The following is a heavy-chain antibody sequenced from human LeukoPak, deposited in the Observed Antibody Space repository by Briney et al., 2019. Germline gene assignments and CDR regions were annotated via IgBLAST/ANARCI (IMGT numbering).Heavy chain of an antibody. V-gene: IGHV4-34*01. CDR3: ARGGYSYGFSY. D-gene: IGHD5-18*01. CDR2: INHSGST. CDR1: GGSISGYY. Sequence: SETLSLTCTVSGGSISGYYWSWIRQPPGKGLEWIGEINHSGSTNYNPSLKSRVTISVDTSKNQFSLKLSSVTAADTAVYYCARGGYSYGFSYWGQGTLVTVSS. J-gene: IGHJ4*02.